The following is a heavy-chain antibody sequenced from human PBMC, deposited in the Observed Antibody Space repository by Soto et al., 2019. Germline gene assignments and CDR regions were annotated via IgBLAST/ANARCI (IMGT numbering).Heavy chain of an antibody. CDR1: GGSLSGTY. Sequence: SETLSLTCAVYGGSLSGTYWSWLRQSPEKGLEWIGEIDHRGRTNYSPSLKSRLTFSVDTSKNQFSLKLSSVTAADTAVYYCARRYGSAIDYCAQGTLVTVSS. V-gene: IGHV4-34*10. J-gene: IGHJ4*02. CDR3: ARRYGSAIDY. D-gene: IGHD1-26*01. CDR2: IDHRGRT.